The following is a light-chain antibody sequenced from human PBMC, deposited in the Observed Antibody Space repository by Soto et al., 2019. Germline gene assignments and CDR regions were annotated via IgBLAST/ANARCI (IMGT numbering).Light chain of an antibody. Sequence: EIVMTQSPATLSVSPWERATLSCRASQSVSSSYLAWYQQKPGQAPRLLIYGASSRATGIPDRFSGSGSGTDFTLTISRLEPEDFAVYYCQQYSNLWTFGQGTKVDNK. CDR3: QQYSNLWT. CDR1: QSVSSSY. J-gene: IGKJ1*01. CDR2: GAS. V-gene: IGKV3-20*01.